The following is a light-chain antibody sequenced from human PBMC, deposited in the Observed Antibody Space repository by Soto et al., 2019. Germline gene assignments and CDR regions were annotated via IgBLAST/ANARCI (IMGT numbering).Light chain of an antibody. CDR2: AAS. V-gene: IGKV1-39*01. CDR3: QQSYSGPHT. CDR1: QSISSY. Sequence: DIQMTQSPSSLSASVGDRFTITCRASQSISSYLNWYQQKPGKAPKFLXYAASSLQSGVPSRFSVIGSGTDFTLSISSLQPEDFETYYCQQSYSGPHTFGGGTKVDIK. J-gene: IGKJ4*01.